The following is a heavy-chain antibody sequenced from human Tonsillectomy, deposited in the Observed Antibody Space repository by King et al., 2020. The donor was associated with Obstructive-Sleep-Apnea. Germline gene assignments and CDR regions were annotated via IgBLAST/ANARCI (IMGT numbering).Heavy chain of an antibody. Sequence: QVQLQQWGAGLLKPSETLSLTCAVYVGSFSGYYWSCIRQPPGTGLEWIGEDNHSESTNYNPSLKSLVSISIDTSKNQFSLKLSSVTAADTAIYYCARGLDYGDYLNWFDPWGQGTLVTVSS. D-gene: IGHD4-17*01. V-gene: IGHV4-34*01. CDR1: VGSFSGYY. CDR2: DNHSEST. CDR3: ARGLDYGDYLNWFDP. J-gene: IGHJ5*02.